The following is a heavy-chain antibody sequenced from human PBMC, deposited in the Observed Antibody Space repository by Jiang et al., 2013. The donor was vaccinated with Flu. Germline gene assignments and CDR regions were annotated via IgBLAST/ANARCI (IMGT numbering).Heavy chain of an antibody. J-gene: IGHJ6*02. D-gene: IGHD1-1*01. CDR1: GYTFTSYG. CDR2: ISAYNGNT. Sequence: SVKVSCKASGYTFTSYGISWVRQAPGQGLEWMGWISAYNGNTNYAQKLQGRVTMTTDTSTSTAYMELRSLRSDDTAVYYCAREVQLERRWNFPDNYYYYGMDVWGQGTTVTVSS. V-gene: IGHV1-18*04. CDR3: AREVQLERRWNFPDNYYYYGMDV.